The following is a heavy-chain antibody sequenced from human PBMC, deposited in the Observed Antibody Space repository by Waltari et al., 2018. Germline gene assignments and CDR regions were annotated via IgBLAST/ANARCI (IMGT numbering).Heavy chain of an antibody. V-gene: IGHV4-39*07. CDR2: MDYSGRT. CDR1: GGSISSSSYY. D-gene: IGHD5-12*01. Sequence: QLQLQESGPGLVKPPETLSLTYTVSGGSISSSSYYWGWIRQPPGKGLEWVASMDYSGRTYYNPSLKSRVTISGDTSKNQFSLEVRSVTAADTAVYYCARGFGSATTSRFDPWGQGIVVTVSS. J-gene: IGHJ5*02. CDR3: ARGFGSATTSRFDP.